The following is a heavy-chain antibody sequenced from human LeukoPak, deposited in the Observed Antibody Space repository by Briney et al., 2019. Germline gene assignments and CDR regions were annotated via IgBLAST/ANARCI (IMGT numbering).Heavy chain of an antibody. CDR3: VKSRSSRFDP. D-gene: IGHD3-10*01. V-gene: IGHV4-59*02. J-gene: IGHJ5*02. CDR2: IRNSGPT. Sequence: PSETLSLTCTVSYDSVSDYFWSWIRQPPGKGLEWIAYIRNSGPTRYNPSLQSRVTISLDTSKNQFSLKLTSVTAADTARYYCVKSRSSRFDPWGQGTLVTVSS. CDR1: YDSVSDYF.